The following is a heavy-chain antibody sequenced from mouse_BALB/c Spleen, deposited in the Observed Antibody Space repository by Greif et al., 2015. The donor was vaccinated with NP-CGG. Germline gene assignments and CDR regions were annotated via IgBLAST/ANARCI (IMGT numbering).Heavy chain of an antibody. D-gene: IGHD2-1*01. CDR1: GFTFSSFG. J-gene: IGHJ4*01. CDR3: ARSFNYVGYHAMDY. Sequence: EVQGVESGGGLVQPGGSRKLSCAASGFTFSSFGMHWVRQAPEKGLEWVAYISSGSSTIYYADTVKGRFTISRDNPKNALFVQMTSLRSEDTAMYYGARSFNYVGYHAMDYGGQGTSVTVSS. CDR2: ISSGSSTI. V-gene: IGHV5-17*02.